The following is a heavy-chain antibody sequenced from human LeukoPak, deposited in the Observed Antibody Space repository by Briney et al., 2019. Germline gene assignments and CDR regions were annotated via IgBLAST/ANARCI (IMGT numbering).Heavy chain of an antibody. CDR1: GFTFSSYA. J-gene: IGHJ6*02. V-gene: IGHV3-23*01. CDR2: ISGSGGST. CDR3: AKALHESGYSYYYYYYGMDV. D-gene: IGHD3-3*01. Sequence: PGGSLRLSCAASGFTFSSYAMRWVRQAPGKGLEWVSAISGSGGSTYYADSVKGRFTISRHNSKNTLYLQMNSLRAEYTAVYYCAKALHESGYSYYYYYYGMDVWGQGTTVTVSS.